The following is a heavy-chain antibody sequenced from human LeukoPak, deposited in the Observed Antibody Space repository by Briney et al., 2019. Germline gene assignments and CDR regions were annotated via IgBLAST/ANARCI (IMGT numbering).Heavy chain of an antibody. CDR3: ARSLPYGTTWYGRSDF. J-gene: IGHJ4*02. V-gene: IGHV3-7*03. Sequence: GGSLRLSCAASGFPFNAYWMTWVRQAPGKGLEWVANIRQDGDTKYYVDSVKGRFTISRNNAMNSLYLQMNSLRAEDTAIYYCARSLPYGTTWYGRSDFWGQGTLVTVSS. D-gene: IGHD6-13*01. CDR1: GFPFNAYW. CDR2: IRQDGDTK.